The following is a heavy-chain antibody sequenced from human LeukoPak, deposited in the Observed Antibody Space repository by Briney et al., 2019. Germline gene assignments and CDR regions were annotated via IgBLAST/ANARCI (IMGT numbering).Heavy chain of an antibody. CDR3: ANWGSAFDI. D-gene: IGHD7-27*01. CDR1: GFTFSKYW. CDR2: IYSDGSGT. V-gene: IGHV3-74*01. J-gene: IGHJ3*02. Sequence: GGSLRLSCAASGFTFSKYWMHWVRQAPGKGLVWVSRIYSDGSGTSYAASVKGRFTISRDNAKNTLFLQMNSLRAEDTAVYYCANWGSAFDIWGQGTMVIASS.